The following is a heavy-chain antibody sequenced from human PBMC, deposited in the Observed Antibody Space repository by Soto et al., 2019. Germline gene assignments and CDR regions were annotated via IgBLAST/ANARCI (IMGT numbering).Heavy chain of an antibody. CDR1: GGTFSSYA. D-gene: IGHD1-26*01. CDR3: ARVLSSIVGATTGFYYYYGMDV. J-gene: IGHJ6*02. CDR2: IIPIFGTA. V-gene: IGHV1-69*06. Sequence: SVKVSCKASGGTFSSYAISWVRQAPGQGLEWMGGIIPIFGTANYAQKFQGRVTITADKSTSTAYMELSSLRSEDTAVYYCARVLSSIVGATTGFYYYYGMDVWGQGTTVTVSS.